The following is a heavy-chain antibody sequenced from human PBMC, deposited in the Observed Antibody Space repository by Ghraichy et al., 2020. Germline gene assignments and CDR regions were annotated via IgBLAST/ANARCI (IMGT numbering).Heavy chain of an antibody. CDR1: GFTFTSYN. Sequence: GGSLRLSCAASGFTFTSYNMNWVRQAPGKGLEWVSCISSSSSYIYYADSVKGRFTISRDNAKNSLSLQMNSLRAEDTAVYYCARGAPTVTTSYYYGMDVWGQGTTVAVSS. CDR3: ARGAPTVTTSYYYGMDV. J-gene: IGHJ6*02. V-gene: IGHV3-21*01. CDR2: ISSSSSYI. D-gene: IGHD4-11*01.